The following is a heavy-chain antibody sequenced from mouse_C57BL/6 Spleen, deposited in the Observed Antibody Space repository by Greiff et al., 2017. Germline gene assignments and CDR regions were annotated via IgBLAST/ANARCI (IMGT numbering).Heavy chain of an antibody. V-gene: IGHV1-52*01. J-gene: IGHJ3*01. D-gene: IGHD4-1*01. Sequence: QVQLQQPGAELVRPGSSVKLSCKASGYTFTSYWMHWVPQRPIQGLEWIGNIDPSDSETHYNQKFKDKATLTVDKSSHTAYLQLSHLTSWDSAVYYCAIKGISLTGCTYWGQGTLGTVSA. CDR1: GYTFTSYW. CDR2: IDPSDSET. CDR3: AIKGISLTGCTY.